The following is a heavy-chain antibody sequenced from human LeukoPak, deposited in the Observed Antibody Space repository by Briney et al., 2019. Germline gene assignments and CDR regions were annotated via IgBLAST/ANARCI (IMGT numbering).Heavy chain of an antibody. V-gene: IGHV4-59*01. CDR3: ARDIIRSSGLFDY. CDR2: IYYSGST. Sequence: SETLSPTCTVSGGSISSYYWSWIRQPPGKGLEWIGYIYYSGSTNYNPSLKSRVTISADMSKNQFSLKLSSVTAADTAVYYCARDIIRSSGLFDYWGQGTLVTVSS. CDR1: GGSISSYY. J-gene: IGHJ4*02. D-gene: IGHD3-22*01.